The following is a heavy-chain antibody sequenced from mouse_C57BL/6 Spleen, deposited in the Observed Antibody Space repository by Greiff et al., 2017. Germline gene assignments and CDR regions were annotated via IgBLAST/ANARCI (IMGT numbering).Heavy chain of an antibody. V-gene: IGHV1-52*01. Sequence: QVQLQQPGAELVRPGSSVKLSCKASGYTFTSYWMHWVKQRPIQGLEWIGNIDPSDSETHYNQKFKDKATLTVDKSSSTAYMQLSSLTSEDFAVYYCARDYYDYDGFDYWGQGTTLTVSS. J-gene: IGHJ2*01. CDR3: ARDYYDYDGFDY. CDR2: IDPSDSET. CDR1: GYTFTSYW. D-gene: IGHD2-4*01.